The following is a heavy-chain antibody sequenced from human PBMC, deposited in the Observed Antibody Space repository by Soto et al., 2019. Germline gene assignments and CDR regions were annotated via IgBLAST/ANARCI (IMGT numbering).Heavy chain of an antibody. CDR2: IYHSGST. CDR3: ARVPDR. D-gene: IGHD2-2*01. J-gene: IGHJ5*02. V-gene: IGHV4-30-2*01. CDR1: GGSMSSGGYS. Sequence: SETLSLTCAVSGGSMSSGGYSWSWIRQPPGKGLEWIGYIYHSGSTYYNPSLKSRVTISVDRSKNQFSLKLSSVIAADTAVYYCARVPDRWGQGTLVTVSS.